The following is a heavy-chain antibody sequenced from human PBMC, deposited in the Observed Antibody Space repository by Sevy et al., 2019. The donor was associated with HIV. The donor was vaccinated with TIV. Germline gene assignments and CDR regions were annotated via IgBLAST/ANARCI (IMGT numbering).Heavy chain of an antibody. J-gene: IGHJ4*02. CDR1: GYTLIQLS. Sequence: ASVKVSCKVSGYTLIQLSMHWVRQAPGKGLEWMGSFDPEDGETHYAQKFQGRVTMTEDTSTNTAYMELSSLRSEDTAVYYCATTKDYYDSSGSPFDYWGQGTLVTVSS. CDR2: FDPEDGET. D-gene: IGHD3-22*01. V-gene: IGHV1-24*01. CDR3: ATTKDYYDSSGSPFDY.